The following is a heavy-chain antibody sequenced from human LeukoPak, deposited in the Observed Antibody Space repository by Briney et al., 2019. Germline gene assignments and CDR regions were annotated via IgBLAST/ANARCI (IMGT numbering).Heavy chain of an antibody. Sequence: GGSLRLSCAASGFTFSSFTMSWVRQAPGKGLEWVSGISGSGGSTYFADSVKGRFTISRDNSKNTLHLQMNSLRAEDTAVYYCAKDQEAAGTEFYFDYWGQGTLVTVSS. D-gene: IGHD6-25*01. V-gene: IGHV3-23*01. CDR3: AKDQEAAGTEFYFDY. J-gene: IGHJ4*02. CDR2: ISGSGGST. CDR1: GFTFSSFT.